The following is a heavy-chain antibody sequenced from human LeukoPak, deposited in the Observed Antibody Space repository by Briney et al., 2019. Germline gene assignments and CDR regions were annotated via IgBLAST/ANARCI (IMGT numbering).Heavy chain of an antibody. V-gene: IGHV3-33*01. CDR3: PRGRDLPAFDI. Sequence: GGSLRLSCAASGFIFTTYVIHWARQAPGKGLEWVAVIWHDGSNKYYADSVKGRFTISRDNSKNTLYLQMDSLRVEDTAVYYCPRGRDLPAFDIWGQGTLVTVSS. CDR1: GFIFTTYV. CDR2: IWHDGSNK. D-gene: IGHD3-10*01. J-gene: IGHJ3*02.